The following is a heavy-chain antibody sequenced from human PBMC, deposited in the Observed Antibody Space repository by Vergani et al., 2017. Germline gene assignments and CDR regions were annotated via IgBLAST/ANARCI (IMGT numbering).Heavy chain of an antibody. CDR1: GYSIGSGFY. D-gene: IGHD2-21*01. V-gene: IGHV4-38-2*01. Sequence: QVRLEESGPGLVKPSETLSLTCSVSGYSIGSGFYWAWLRQSPGEGLQWLTSIHNRGKTYHNPSLKSRVSVSLDTSKNRFALNLTSVTATDTGVYYFARSQGDYWYFDLWGPGSLVTVSS. J-gene: IGHJ2*01. CDR2: IHNRGKT. CDR3: ARSQGDYWYFDL.